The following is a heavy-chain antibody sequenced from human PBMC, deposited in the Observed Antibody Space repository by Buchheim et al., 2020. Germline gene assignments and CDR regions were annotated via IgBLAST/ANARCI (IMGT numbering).Heavy chain of an antibody. CDR2: MYYDGTT. V-gene: IGHV4-39*01. Sequence: QLQLQESGPGLVKPSETLSLTCTVSGGSFSSSSYFWGWIRQPPGKGLEWIGTMYYDGTTYYNPSLESRVSLSIDTSKNRFSLELTSVTAADTASYFCARHSGASPGTQLDCWGQGTL. CDR3: ARHSGASPGTQLDC. CDR1: GGSFSSSSYF. J-gene: IGHJ4*02. D-gene: IGHD1-1*01.